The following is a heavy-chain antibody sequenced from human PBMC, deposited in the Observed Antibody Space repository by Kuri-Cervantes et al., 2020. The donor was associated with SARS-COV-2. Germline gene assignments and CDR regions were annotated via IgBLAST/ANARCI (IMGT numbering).Heavy chain of an antibody. V-gene: IGHV4-34*01. J-gene: IGHJ5*02. CDR2: IYYSGST. D-gene: IGHD3-22*01. CDR1: GGSFSGYY. CDR3: ARVVIVAYYDSSGYYPSEFDP. Sequence: SQTLSLTCAVYGGSFSGYYWSWIRQPPGKGLEWIGSIYYSGSTYYNPSLKSRVTISVDTSKNQFSLKLSSVTAADTAVYNCARVVIVAYYDSSGYYPSEFDPWGQGTLVTVSS.